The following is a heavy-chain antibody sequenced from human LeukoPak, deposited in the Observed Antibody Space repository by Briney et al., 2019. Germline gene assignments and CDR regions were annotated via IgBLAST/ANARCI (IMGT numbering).Heavy chain of an antibody. D-gene: IGHD2-15*01. Sequence: PGGSLRLSCVASGFTFSSYWMHWVRQAPGKGLEWVSGINWNGGSTGYADSVKGRFTISRDNAKKSLYLQMKSLRAEDTALYYCARGYCSGGSCWYFDYWGQGTLVTVSS. J-gene: IGHJ4*02. CDR2: INWNGGST. CDR3: ARGYCSGGSCWYFDY. V-gene: IGHV3-20*04. CDR1: GFTFSSYW.